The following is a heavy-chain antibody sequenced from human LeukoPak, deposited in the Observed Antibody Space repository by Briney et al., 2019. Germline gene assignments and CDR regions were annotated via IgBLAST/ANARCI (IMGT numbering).Heavy chain of an antibody. D-gene: IGHD6-13*01. CDR2: ISSSNSYI. Sequence: GGSLRLSCAASGFTFSSYSMNWVRQAPGKGLEWVSSISSSNSYIYYAASVKGRFTISRDSSKNTLYLQMNSLRAEDTAVYYCARDAAGKYYFDYWGQGTLVTVSS. CDR1: GFTFSSYS. J-gene: IGHJ4*02. CDR3: ARDAAGKYYFDY. V-gene: IGHV3-21*01.